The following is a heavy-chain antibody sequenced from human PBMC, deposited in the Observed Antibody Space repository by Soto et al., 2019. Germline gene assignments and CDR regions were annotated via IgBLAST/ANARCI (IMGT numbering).Heavy chain of an antibody. CDR3: ARAKSSGPLYYLET. CDR2: IKESGFA. CDR1: HRSFSDYF. D-gene: IGHD6-19*01. J-gene: IGHJ4*02. Sequence: SQTRSRPCGAYHRSFSDYFWNWLRQPPVKGLEWLGEIKESGFATYNPSLKRRVTMSVDTAYNQFSLQVTSVTASDTAVYYCARAKSSGPLYYLETLGQGTLVTASS. V-gene: IGHV4-34*01.